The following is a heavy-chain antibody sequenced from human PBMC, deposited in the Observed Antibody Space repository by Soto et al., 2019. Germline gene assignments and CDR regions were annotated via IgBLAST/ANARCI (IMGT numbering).Heavy chain of an antibody. Sequence: EASVKVSFKASGGTFDNYAITWVRQAPGQGLEWMGGIIPMLDSANYAEKFQDRVTITADESTSTVYMEVSSLRSEDTALYYCARGIWVATTADYYLDSWGQATLVTVSS. CDR2: IIPMLDSA. V-gene: IGHV1-69*13. CDR1: GGTFDNYA. J-gene: IGHJ4*02. CDR3: ARGIWVATTADYYLDS. D-gene: IGHD5-12*01.